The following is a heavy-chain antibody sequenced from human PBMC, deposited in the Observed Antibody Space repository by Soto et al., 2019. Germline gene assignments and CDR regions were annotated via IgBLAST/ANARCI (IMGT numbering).Heavy chain of an antibody. Sequence: PSETLSLTCTVSGGSISSYYWSWIRQPPGKGLGWIGYIYYSGSTNYNPSLKSRVTISVDTSKNQFSLKLSSVTAADTAVYYCARDIAAAGDNWFDPWGQGTLVTVSS. CDR1: GGSISSYY. J-gene: IGHJ5*02. CDR2: IYYSGST. D-gene: IGHD6-13*01. CDR3: ARDIAAAGDNWFDP. V-gene: IGHV4-59*01.